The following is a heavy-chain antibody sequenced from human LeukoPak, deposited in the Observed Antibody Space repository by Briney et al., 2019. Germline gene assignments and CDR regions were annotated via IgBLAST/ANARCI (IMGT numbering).Heavy chain of an antibody. CDR1: GYTLTELS. CDR2: FDPEDGET. D-gene: IGHD3-3*01. CDR3: FARAFWSGYYTGDY. J-gene: IGHJ4*02. V-gene: IGHV1-24*01. Sequence: ASVKVSCKVSGYTLTELSMHWVRQAPGKGLEWMGGFDPEDGETIYAQKFQGRVTMTEDTSTDTAYMELSSLRFEDTAVYYCFARAFWSGYYTGDYWGQGTLVTVSS.